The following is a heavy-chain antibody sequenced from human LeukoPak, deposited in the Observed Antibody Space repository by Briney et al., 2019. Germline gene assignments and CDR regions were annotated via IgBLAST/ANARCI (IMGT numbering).Heavy chain of an antibody. CDR3: ARPYSSGSNWFDP. Sequence: SSGTLSLTCGVSGDSVSNKNWWNWVRQPPGKGLEWIGEIHHSGNTNYNSSLKSRVTISVDTSKNQISLKLTSVTAADTAVYYCARPYSSGSNWFDPWGQGTLVTVSS. CDR1: GDSVSNKNW. D-gene: IGHD6-19*01. J-gene: IGHJ5*02. V-gene: IGHV4-4*02. CDR2: IHHSGNT.